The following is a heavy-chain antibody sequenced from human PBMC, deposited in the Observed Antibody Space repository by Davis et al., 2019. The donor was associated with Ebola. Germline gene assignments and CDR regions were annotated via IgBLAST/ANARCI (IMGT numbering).Heavy chain of an antibody. J-gene: IGHJ4*02. CDR1: GGSLSSGDYY. V-gene: IGHV4-30-4*08. CDR3: ARALTGNKPYFDY. Sequence: PSETLSLTCTVSGGSLSSGDYYWSWIRQPPGKGLEWIGYIHYSGSTYYNPSLKSRLTISVETSKNQFSLKLRSVTAADTAVYYCARALTGNKPYFDYWGQGTLVTVSS. CDR2: IHYSGST. D-gene: IGHD7-27*01.